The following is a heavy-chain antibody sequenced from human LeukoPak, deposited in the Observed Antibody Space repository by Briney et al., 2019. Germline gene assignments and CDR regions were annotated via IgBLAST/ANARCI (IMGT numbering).Heavy chain of an antibody. CDR2: NSPDGSTT. V-gene: IGHV3-74*01. Sequence: GGSLRLSCAASGFTFSSYWMHWVRQAPGKGLVWVSRNSPDGSTTGHADSVKGRFTTSRDNAKNTLFLQMNSLRAEDTAVYYCARGPTRANSSDYWGQGTLVTVSS. D-gene: IGHD2/OR15-2a*01. J-gene: IGHJ4*02. CDR3: ARGPTRANSSDY. CDR1: GFTFSSYW.